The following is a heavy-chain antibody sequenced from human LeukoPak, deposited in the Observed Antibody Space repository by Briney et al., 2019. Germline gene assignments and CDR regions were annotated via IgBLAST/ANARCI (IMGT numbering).Heavy chain of an antibody. V-gene: IGHV3-30-3*01. CDR2: ISYDGSNK. CDR3: ARDHGDCSSTSCYTPQAAFDI. CDR1: GFTFSSYA. J-gene: IGHJ3*02. Sequence: GGSLRLSCAASGFTFSSYAMHWVRQAPGKGLEWVAVISYDGSNKYYADSVKGRFTISRDNSKNTLYLQMNSLRAEDTAVYYCARDHGDCSSTSCYTPQAAFDIWGQGTMVTVSS. D-gene: IGHD2-2*02.